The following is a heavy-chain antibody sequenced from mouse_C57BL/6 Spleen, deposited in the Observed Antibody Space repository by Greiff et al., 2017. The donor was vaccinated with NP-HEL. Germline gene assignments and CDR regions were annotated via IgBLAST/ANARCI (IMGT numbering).Heavy chain of an antibody. V-gene: IGHV1-22*01. Sequence: VQLQQSGPELVKPGASVKMSCKASGYTFTDYNMHWVKQSHGKSLEWIGYINPNNGGTSYNQKFKGKATLTVNKSSSTAYMELRSLTSEDAAVYYCARRGGRRHEGGLDYWGQGTTLTVSS. D-gene: IGHD3-1*01. CDR3: ARRGGRRHEGGLDY. J-gene: IGHJ2*01. CDR1: GYTFTDYN. CDR2: INPNNGGT.